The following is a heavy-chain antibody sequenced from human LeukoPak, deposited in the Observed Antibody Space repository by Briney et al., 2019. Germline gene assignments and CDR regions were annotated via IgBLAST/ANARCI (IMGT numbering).Heavy chain of an antibody. D-gene: IGHD2-21*02. Sequence: ASVKVSCKASGYTFTSYYMHWVRQAPGQGLEWMGIINPSGGSTSYAQKFQGRVTMTRDTSTSTVYMELRSLRSDDTAVYYCARESKDPIVVVTAGYYYYYMDVWGKGTTVTVSS. CDR2: INPSGGST. CDR1: GYTFTSYY. V-gene: IGHV1-46*01. CDR3: ARESKDPIVVVTAGYYYYYMDV. J-gene: IGHJ6*03.